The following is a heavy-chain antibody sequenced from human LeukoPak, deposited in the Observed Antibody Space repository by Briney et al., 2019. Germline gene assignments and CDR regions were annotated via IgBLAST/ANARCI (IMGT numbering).Heavy chain of an antibody. CDR2: SSTSGSTT. J-gene: IGHJ4*02. CDR1: GFTLRDNF. D-gene: IGHD3-9*01. Sequence: PGGSLRLSCAASGFTLRDNFMSWIRQAPGQGLEWVAYSSTSGSTTFYGDSVKGRFTISRDNAKNSVFLEMNSLRADDTAVYYCVREGLTGYFDGWGQGTMVTVSS. V-gene: IGHV3-11*01. CDR3: VREGLTGYFDG.